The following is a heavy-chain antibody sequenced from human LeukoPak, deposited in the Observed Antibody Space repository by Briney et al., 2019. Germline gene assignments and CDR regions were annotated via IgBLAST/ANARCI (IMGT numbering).Heavy chain of an antibody. J-gene: IGHJ5*02. CDR2: ISHSGST. Sequence: SETLSLTCAVYGGSFSGYYWSWLRQPPGKGLEWMGEISHSGSTNYNPSLKSRVTISVDTSKNLFSLKLSSVTAADTAVYYVASGLNLVVPAVPWGQGTLVTVSS. D-gene: IGHD2-2*01. CDR3: ASGLNLVVPAVP. CDR1: GGSFSGYY. V-gene: IGHV4-34*01.